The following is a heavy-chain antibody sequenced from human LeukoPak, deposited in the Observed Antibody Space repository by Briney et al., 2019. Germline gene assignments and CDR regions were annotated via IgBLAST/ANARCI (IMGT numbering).Heavy chain of an antibody. CDR3: ARTVRGDTIDY. CDR1: GGSISSGSYY. Sequence: PSETLSLTCTVSGGSISSGSYYWSWIRQPAGKGLEWIGRIYTSGSTNYNPSLKSRVTISVDTSKNQFSLKLSSVTAADTAVYYCARTVRGDTIDYWGQGTLVTVSS. J-gene: IGHJ4*02. CDR2: IYTSGST. V-gene: IGHV4-61*02. D-gene: IGHD3-10*01.